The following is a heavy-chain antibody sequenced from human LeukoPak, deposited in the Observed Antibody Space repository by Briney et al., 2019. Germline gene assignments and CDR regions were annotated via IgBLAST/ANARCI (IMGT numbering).Heavy chain of an antibody. D-gene: IGHD3-22*01. V-gene: IGHV3-23*01. Sequence: GGSLRLSCAASGFTFSTYWMSWVRQAPGKGLEWVSAISGSGGNTYFADSVKGRFTISRDNSKNTLYLQMTTLRAEDTAVYYCAKDGPGDYDTSGRSFWGQGTLVTVSS. J-gene: IGHJ4*02. CDR3: AKDGPGDYDTSGRSF. CDR1: GFTFSTYW. CDR2: ISGSGGNT.